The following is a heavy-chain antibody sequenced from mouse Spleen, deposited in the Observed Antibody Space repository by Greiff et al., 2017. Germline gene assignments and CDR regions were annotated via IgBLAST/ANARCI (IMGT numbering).Heavy chain of an antibody. CDR2: IYPGSGNT. V-gene: IGHV1-76*01. CDR1: GYTFTDYY. Sequence: VQLQQSGAELVRPGASVKLSCKASGYTFTDYYINWVKQRPGQGLEWIARIYPGSGNTYYNEKFKGKATLTAEKSSSTAYMQLSSLTSEDSAVYFCARRERYQYYFDYWGQGTTLTVSS. D-gene: IGHD2-14*01. J-gene: IGHJ2*01. CDR3: ARRERYQYYFDY.